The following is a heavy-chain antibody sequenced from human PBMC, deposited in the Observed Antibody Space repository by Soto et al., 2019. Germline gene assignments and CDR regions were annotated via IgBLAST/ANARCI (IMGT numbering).Heavy chain of an antibody. CDR2: IDPSDSYT. CDR3: ARHVHYEAGTYYYYGMDV. CDR1: GYSFTSYW. Sequence: GESLKISCKGSGYSFTSYWISWVRQMPGKGLEWMGRIDPSDSYTNYSPSFQGHVTISADKSISTAYLQWSSLKASDTAMYYCARHVHYEAGTYYYYGMDVRGQGTTVTVSS. J-gene: IGHJ6*02. V-gene: IGHV5-10-1*01. D-gene: IGHD6-19*01.